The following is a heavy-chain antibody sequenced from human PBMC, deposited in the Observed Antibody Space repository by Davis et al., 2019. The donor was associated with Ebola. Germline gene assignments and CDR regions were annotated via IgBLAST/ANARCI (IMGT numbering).Heavy chain of an antibody. CDR2: ISQSGST. D-gene: IGHD1-26*01. Sequence: SETLSLTCAVSGDSISSSNWWSWVRQPPGKGLEWIGEISQSGSTNYNPSLKSRVTISVDKSKNQFSLKLSSVTAADAAVYYCARHLRRGSYSGWFDPWGQGTLVTVSS. CDR3: ARHLRRGSYSGWFDP. V-gene: IGHV4-4*02. CDR1: GDSISSSNW. J-gene: IGHJ5*02.